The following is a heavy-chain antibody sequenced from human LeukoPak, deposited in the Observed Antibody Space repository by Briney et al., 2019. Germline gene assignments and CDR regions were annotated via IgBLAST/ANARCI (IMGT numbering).Heavy chain of an antibody. CDR2: NSAYNGNT. D-gene: IGHD3-22*01. CDR1: GYTFTSYG. J-gene: IGHJ4*02. V-gene: IGHV1-18*01. CDR3: AREFWHSSGYYLDS. Sequence: GASVKVSCKASGYTFTSYGISWVRQAPGQGLEWMGWNSAYNGNTNYAQKLQGRVTMTTDTSTSTAYMELRSLRSDDTAVYYCAREFWHSSGYYLDSWGQGTLVTVSS.